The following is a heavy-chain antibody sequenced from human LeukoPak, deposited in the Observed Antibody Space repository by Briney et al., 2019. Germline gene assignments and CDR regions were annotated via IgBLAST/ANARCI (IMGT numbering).Heavy chain of an antibody. CDR1: GFTFSSYG. J-gene: IGHJ4*02. V-gene: IGHV3-30*18. CDR3: AKDPGYSSGWSFDY. CDR2: ISYDRSNK. Sequence: GGSLRLSCAASGFTFSSYGMHWVRQAPGKGLEWVAVISYDRSNKYYADSVKGRFTISRDNSKNTLYLQMNSLRAEDTAVYYCAKDPGYSSGWSFDYWGQGTLVTVSS. D-gene: IGHD6-19*01.